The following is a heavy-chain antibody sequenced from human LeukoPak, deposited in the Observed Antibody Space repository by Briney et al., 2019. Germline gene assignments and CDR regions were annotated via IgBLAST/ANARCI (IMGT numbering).Heavy chain of an antibody. D-gene: IGHD5-12*01. CDR2: INPNSGAT. CDR1: GYTFTDYY. V-gene: IGHV1-2*02. CDR3: AKPPLWDCRTSGCYYFDL. Sequence: ASVKVSCKASGYTFTDYYMHWVRQAPGQGLEWMGRINPNSGATNYAQNFQDRVTMTRDTSISTAYLELSSLTSDDTAVYYCAKPPLWDCRTSGCYYFDLWGQGTLVTVSS. J-gene: IGHJ4*02.